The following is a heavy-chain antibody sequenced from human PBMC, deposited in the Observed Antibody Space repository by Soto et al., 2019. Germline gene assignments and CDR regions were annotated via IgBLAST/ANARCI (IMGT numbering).Heavy chain of an antibody. CDR1: GGSFSGYY. J-gene: IGHJ5*02. CDR2: ISHSGST. CDR3: ARYEYQLPNWFDP. D-gene: IGHD2-2*01. V-gene: IGHV4-34*01. Sequence: PSETLSLTCAVYGGSFSGYYWSWIRQPPGKGLEWIGEISHSGSTNYNPSLKSRVTISVDTSKNQFSLKLSSVTAADTAVYYCARYEYQLPNWFDPWGQGTLVTVSS.